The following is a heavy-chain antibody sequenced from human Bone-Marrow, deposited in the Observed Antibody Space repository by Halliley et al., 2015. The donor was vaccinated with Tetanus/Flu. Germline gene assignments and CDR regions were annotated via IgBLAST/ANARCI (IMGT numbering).Heavy chain of an antibody. CDR3: ARVGSGWYNNWFDP. CDR2: INGYNGDK. D-gene: IGHD6-19*01. Sequence: GWINGYNGDKRYAQRFQGRVTVTMDTSTSTAYMELRSLRSDDTAIYYCARVGSGWYNNWFDPWGQGTLVTVSS. J-gene: IGHJ5*02. V-gene: IGHV1-18*01.